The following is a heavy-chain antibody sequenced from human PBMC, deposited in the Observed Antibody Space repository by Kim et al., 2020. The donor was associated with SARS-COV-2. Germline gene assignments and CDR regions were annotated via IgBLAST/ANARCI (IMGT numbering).Heavy chain of an antibody. CDR1: GFTFSTYG. CDR2: ISTSGDNK. Sequence: GGSLRLSCVASGFTFSTYGMNWVRQTPGKGLEWVSAISTSGDNKFYADSVKGRFTISIDNSKNTLYLQMNSLRAEDTAVYYCAKDPLRGGDSALDYWSEG. D-gene: IGHD2-21*02. V-gene: IGHV3-23*01. J-gene: IGHJ4*02. CDR3: AKDPLRGGDSALDY.